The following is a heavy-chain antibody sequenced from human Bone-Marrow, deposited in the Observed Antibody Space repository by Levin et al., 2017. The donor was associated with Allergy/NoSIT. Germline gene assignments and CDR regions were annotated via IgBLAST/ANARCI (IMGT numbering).Heavy chain of an antibody. CDR2: ISGGSDTT. V-gene: IGHV3-23*01. J-gene: IGHJ6*02. CDR1: GFTFSTYA. D-gene: IGHD3-10*01. Sequence: LSLTCAASGFTFSTYAMSWVRQAPGKGLQWVSAISGGSDTTYYADAVKGRFTISRDNSKNTLYLQMNSLRAEDTAVYYCAKDLTMVRGIIYYGMDVWGQGTTVTVSS. CDR3: AKDLTMVRGIIYYGMDV.